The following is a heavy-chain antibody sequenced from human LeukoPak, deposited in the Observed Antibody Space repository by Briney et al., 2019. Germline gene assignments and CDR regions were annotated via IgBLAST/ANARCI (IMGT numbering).Heavy chain of an antibody. CDR1: GYTFTMYY. CDR3: AMEQSGARSWILGELFASYHTYYYMDV. V-gene: IGHV1-46*01. D-gene: IGHD3-16*01. J-gene: IGHJ6*03. Sequence: ASVKVSCKASGYTFTMYYIHWVRQAPGQGLEWMGMINPNDGATTYTQRFQGRVTITRDMSTTTVHMDLRSLRSEDTLVCCWAMEQSGARSWILGELFASYHTYYYMDVWGRGTTVTVSS. CDR2: INPNDGAT.